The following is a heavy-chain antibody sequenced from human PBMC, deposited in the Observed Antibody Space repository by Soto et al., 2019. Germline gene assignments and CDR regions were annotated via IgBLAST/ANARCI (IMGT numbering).Heavy chain of an antibody. CDR3: ARVRDWFDP. V-gene: IGHV4-34*01. Sequence: TSETLSLTCAVYGGSFSAYYWNWIRPPPGKGLEWIGEIDHSGYTDYNPSLKSRVTISVDTSKNQFSLRLTSVTAADTAVYYCARVRDWFDPWGQGTLVTVSS. J-gene: IGHJ5*02. CDR1: GGSFSAYY. CDR2: IDHSGYT. D-gene: IGHD3-3*01.